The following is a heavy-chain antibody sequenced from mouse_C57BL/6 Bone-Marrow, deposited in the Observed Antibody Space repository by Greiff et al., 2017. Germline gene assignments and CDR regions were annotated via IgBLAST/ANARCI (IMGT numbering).Heavy chain of an antibody. J-gene: IGHJ2*03. CDR2: IHPNSGST. D-gene: IGHD1-1*01. Sequence: QVQLQQPGAELVKPGASVKLSCKASGYTFTSYWMHWVKQRPGQGLEWIGMIHPNSGSTNYNEKFKSKATLTVDKSSSTAYMQLSSLTSADSAVYYCARAVYTLFDYWGQGTGLTVSA. CDR3: ARAVYTLFDY. CDR1: GYTFTSYW. V-gene: IGHV1-64*01.